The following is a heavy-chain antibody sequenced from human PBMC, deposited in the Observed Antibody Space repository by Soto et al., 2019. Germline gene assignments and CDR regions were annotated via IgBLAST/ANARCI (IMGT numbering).Heavy chain of an antibody. D-gene: IGHD3-3*01. Sequence: PGGSLRLSCAASGFTFSSYAMHWVRQAPGKGLEYVSAISSNGGSTYYANSVKGRFTISRDNSKNTLYLQMGSLRAEDMAVYYCARLWTIFGVEPNWGQGTLVTVSS. CDR2: ISSNGGST. J-gene: IGHJ4*02. CDR1: GFTFSSYA. V-gene: IGHV3-64*01. CDR3: ARLWTIFGVEPN.